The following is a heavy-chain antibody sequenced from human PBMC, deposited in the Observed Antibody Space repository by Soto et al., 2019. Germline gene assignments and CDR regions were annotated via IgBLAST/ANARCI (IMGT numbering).Heavy chain of an antibody. CDR3: AKDLRAVGRGSTLRPFDY. V-gene: IGHV3-23*01. J-gene: IGHJ4*02. CDR1: GFTFSSYA. Sequence: EVQLLESGGGLVQPGGSLRLSCAASGFTFSSYAMSWVRQAPGKGLEWVSAISGSGGSTYYADSVKGRFTISRDNSKNTLYLQMNSLRAEDTAVYYCAKDLRAVGRGSTLRPFDYWGQGTLVTVSS. D-gene: IGHD3-10*01. CDR2: ISGSGGST.